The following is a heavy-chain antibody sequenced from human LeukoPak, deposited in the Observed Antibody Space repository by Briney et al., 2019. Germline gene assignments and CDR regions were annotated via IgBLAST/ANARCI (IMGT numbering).Heavy chain of an antibody. Sequence: PSETLSLTRTVSGGSNYSYYWSWLRQPPGKGLEWIGYTHPSGNTNYSPSLKSRVTISIDTSRNQFSLKLSSVTAADTAVYYCARKAPKKGWFDPWGQGTLVTVSS. J-gene: IGHJ5*02. CDR2: THPSGNT. CDR1: GGSNYSYY. CDR3: ARKAPKKGWFDP. V-gene: IGHV4-4*09.